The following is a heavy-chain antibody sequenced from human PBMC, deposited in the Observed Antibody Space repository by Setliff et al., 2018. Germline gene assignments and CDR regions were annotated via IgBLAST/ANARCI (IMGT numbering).Heavy chain of an antibody. CDR1: GYTFTSYC. V-gene: IGHV1-18*01. Sequence: RASVKVSCKASGYTFTSYCISWVRQAPGQGLEWMGWISAYNGNTNYAQKLQGRVTMTTDTSTSTAYMELRSLRSDDTAVYYCARSQQLITIFGVVIRDFDYWGQGTLVTVSS. J-gene: IGHJ4*02. D-gene: IGHD3-3*01. CDR2: ISAYNGNT. CDR3: ARSQQLITIFGVVIRDFDY.